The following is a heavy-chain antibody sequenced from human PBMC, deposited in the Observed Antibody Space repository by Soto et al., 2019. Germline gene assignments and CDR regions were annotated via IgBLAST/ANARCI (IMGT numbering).Heavy chain of an antibody. V-gene: IGHV3-74*01. CDR1: GFTFSSYW. CDR3: ARAGPATNYYYTMNV. CDR2: ISSDGSNT. J-gene: IGHJ6*02. D-gene: IGHD2-15*01. Sequence: GGSLRLSCAASGFTFSSYWMHWVRQAPGKGLVWVSRISSDGSNTDYADSVKGRFTISRDNAKNTLFLQMNSLRAEDTAVYYCARAGPATNYYYTMNVWGQGTTVTVSS.